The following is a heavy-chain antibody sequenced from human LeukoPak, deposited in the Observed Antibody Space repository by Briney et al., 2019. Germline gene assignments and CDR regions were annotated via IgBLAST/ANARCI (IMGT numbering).Heavy chain of an antibody. CDR1: GFTFSSYA. CDR2: ISYDGGNK. D-gene: IGHD6-19*01. CDR3: AEGGWYGGGQDAFDF. J-gene: IGHJ3*01. V-gene: IGHV3-30-3*01. Sequence: GRSLRLSCAASGFTFSSYAMHRVRQAPGKGLEWVAVISYDGGNKYYADSVKGRFTISRDNSMNTLYLQMNSLRAEDTAVYYCAEGGWYGGGQDAFDFWGQGTMVTVSS.